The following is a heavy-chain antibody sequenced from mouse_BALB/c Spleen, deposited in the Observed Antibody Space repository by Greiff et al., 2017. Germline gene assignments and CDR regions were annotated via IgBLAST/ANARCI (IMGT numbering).Heavy chain of an antibody. J-gene: IGHJ3*01. D-gene: IGHD1-1*01. V-gene: IGHV3-2*02. CDR1: GYSITSDYA. Sequence: EVKLMESGPGLVKPSQSLSLTCTVTGYSITSDYAWNWIRQFPGNKLEWMGYISYSGSTSYNPSLKSRISITRDTSKNQFFLQLNSVTTEDTATYYCAYYYGSPWFAYWGQGTLVTVSA. CDR3: AYYYGSPWFAY. CDR2: ISYSGST.